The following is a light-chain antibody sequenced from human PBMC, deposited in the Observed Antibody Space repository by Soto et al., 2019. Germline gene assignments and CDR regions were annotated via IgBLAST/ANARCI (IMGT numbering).Light chain of an antibody. CDR1: NSDVGGFNY. Sequence: QSALTQPASVSGSPGQSITISCTGTNSDVGGFNYVSWYQQHPGKAPKLIIYEVSNRPSGVTNRFSGSKSGNTASLTISGLQAEDEADYYCSSYRSGGTAVFGGGTQLTVL. V-gene: IGLV2-14*01. CDR2: EVS. CDR3: SSYRSGGTAV. J-gene: IGLJ2*01.